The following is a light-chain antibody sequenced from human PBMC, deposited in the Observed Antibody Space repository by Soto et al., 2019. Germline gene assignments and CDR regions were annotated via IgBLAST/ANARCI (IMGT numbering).Light chain of an antibody. CDR3: SSYAGSNNPYV. J-gene: IGLJ1*01. V-gene: IGLV2-8*01. CDR2: EVR. CDR1: SSDIGGYDY. Sequence: SVLTQPASVSGSPGQSITISCTGTSSDIGGYDYVSWYQQRPGKAPKLMIYEVRYRPSGVPDRFSGSKSGNTASLTVSGLQAEDEADYYCSSYAGSNNPYVFGTGTKVTV.